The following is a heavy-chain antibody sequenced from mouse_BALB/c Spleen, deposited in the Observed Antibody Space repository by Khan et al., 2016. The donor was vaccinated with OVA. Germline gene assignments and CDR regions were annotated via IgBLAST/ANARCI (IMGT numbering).Heavy chain of an antibody. CDR2: ITSGGSYT. CDR1: GFTFSSYT. J-gene: IGHJ3*01. Sequence: DVKLVESGGDLVKPGGSLKLSCAASGFTFSSYTMSWVRQTPEKRLEWVATITSGGSYTYYPASVKGRFTISRDNAKNTRDLQMSSLKSEDTAMYYCTASYWGQGTLVTVSA. V-gene: IGHV5-6-4*01. CDR3: TASY.